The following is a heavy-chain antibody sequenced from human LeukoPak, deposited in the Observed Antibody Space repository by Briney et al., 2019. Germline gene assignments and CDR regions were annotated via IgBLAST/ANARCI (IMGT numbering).Heavy chain of an antibody. CDR1: GFTFSSYA. J-gene: IGHJ4*02. CDR3: AKTRAAGTFYFDY. V-gene: IGHV3-23*01. D-gene: IGHD6-13*01. Sequence: GGSLKLSCAASGFTFSSYAMSWVRQAPGKGLEWVSAISGSGGSTYYADSVKGRFTISRDNSKNTLYLQMNSLRAEDTAVYYCAKTRAAGTFYFDYWGQGTLVTVSS. CDR2: ISGSGGST.